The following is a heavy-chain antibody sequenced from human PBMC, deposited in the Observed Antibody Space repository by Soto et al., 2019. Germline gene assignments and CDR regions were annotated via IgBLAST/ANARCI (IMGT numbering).Heavy chain of an antibody. Sequence: ASVKVSCKASGCTFSSYAISWVRQAPGQGLEWMGVINPSGGSTSYAQKFQGRVTMTRDTSTSTVYMELSSLRSEDTAVYYCARDLSKQQLVIFDYWGQGTLVTVSS. CDR1: GCTFSSYA. CDR2: INPSGGST. V-gene: IGHV1-46*03. D-gene: IGHD6-13*01. J-gene: IGHJ4*02. CDR3: ARDLSKQQLVIFDY.